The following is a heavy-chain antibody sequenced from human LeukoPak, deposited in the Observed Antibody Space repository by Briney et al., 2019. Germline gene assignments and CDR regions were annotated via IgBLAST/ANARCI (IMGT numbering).Heavy chain of an antibody. Sequence: PGGSLRLSCAASGFTFSNAWMSWVRQAPGKGLEWVGRIKRKTDGGTTDYAAPVKGRFTISRDDSRNTLYLQMSSLKIEDAAVYYCTTESYSGCYTLDYWGQGTLVTVSS. CDR3: TTESYSGCYTLDY. J-gene: IGHJ4*02. CDR1: GFTFSNAW. D-gene: IGHD1-26*01. CDR2: IKRKTDGGTT. V-gene: IGHV3-15*01.